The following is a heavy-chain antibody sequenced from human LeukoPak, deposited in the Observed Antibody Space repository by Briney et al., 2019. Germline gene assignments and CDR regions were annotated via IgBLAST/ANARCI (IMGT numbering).Heavy chain of an antibody. Sequence: SVKVSCKASGGTFSSYAISWVRQAPGQGLEWMGGIIPIFGTANYAQKFQGRVTITADESTSTAYMELSSLRSEDTAVYHCASISSGYYLDYFDYWGQGTLVTVSS. V-gene: IGHV1-69*13. D-gene: IGHD3-22*01. CDR1: GGTFSSYA. J-gene: IGHJ4*02. CDR2: IIPIFGTA. CDR3: ASISSGYYLDYFDY.